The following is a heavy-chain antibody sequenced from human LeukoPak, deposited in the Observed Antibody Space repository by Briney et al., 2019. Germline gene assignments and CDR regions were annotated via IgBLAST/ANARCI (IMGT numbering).Heavy chain of an antibody. D-gene: IGHD1-1*01. Sequence: GGSLRLSCVASGFSFSNYWMYWGRQAPGKGLVWVSAISGSSSHIFYSDSVRGRFTTSRDNSKNTLYLQLNSLSADDTAIYYCAKADMSTTFFDSWGQGTLLTVSS. V-gene: IGHV3-23*01. CDR3: AKADMSTTFFDS. CDR1: GFSFSNYW. CDR2: ISGSSSHI. J-gene: IGHJ4*02.